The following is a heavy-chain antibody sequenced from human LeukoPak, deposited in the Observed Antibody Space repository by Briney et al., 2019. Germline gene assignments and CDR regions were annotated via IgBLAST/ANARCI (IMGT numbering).Heavy chain of an antibody. Sequence: GGSLRLSCAASGFTFSNYGMHWVRQAPGKGLEWVAFIRYDGNNKYYADSVKGRFTISRDNSKNTLYLQMNSLRAEDTAVYYCAKDPGSQKWGYFDYWGQGTLVTVSS. CDR1: GFTFSNYG. D-gene: IGHD1-26*01. J-gene: IGHJ4*02. CDR2: IRYDGNNK. V-gene: IGHV3-30*02. CDR3: AKDPGSQKWGYFDY.